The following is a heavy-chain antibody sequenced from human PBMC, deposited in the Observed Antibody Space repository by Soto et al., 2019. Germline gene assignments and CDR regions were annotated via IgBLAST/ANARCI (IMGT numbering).Heavy chain of an antibody. CDR2: INTDNGNT. CDR1: GYTFTTYA. CDR3: ARSRVRGGYYFDY. Sequence: QVQVVQSGAEVKKPGASVTVSCKASGYTFTTYAIHWVRQAPGQSLEWMGWINTDNGNTYYSQKMQARVTITRDTSASTAYMELSRLRSEDTAVYYCARSRVRGGYYFDYWAQGALVTVSS. V-gene: IGHV1-3*04. J-gene: IGHJ4*02. D-gene: IGHD3-16*01.